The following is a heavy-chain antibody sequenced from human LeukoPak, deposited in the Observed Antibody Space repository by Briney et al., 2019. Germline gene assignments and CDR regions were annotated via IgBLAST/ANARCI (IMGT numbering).Heavy chain of an antibody. CDR3: AKVGDSPTFYDPAALDY. Sequence: SETLSLTCTVSGGSISSYYWSWIRQPPGKGLEWIGYIYYSGSTNYNPSLKSRVTISVDTSKNQFSLKLSSVTAADTAVYYCAKVGDSPTFYDPAALDYWGQGTLVTVSS. CDR2: IYYSGST. D-gene: IGHD2/OR15-2a*01. J-gene: IGHJ4*02. V-gene: IGHV4-59*01. CDR1: GGSISSYY.